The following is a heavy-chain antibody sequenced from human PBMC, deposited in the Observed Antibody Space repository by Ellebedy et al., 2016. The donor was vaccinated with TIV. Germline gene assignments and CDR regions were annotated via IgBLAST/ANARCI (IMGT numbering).Heavy chain of an antibody. D-gene: IGHD4-17*01. Sequence: PGGSLRLSCAASGFTFSGNWMSWVRQAPGKGLEWVANIKQDGSEKYYVDSVKGRFTISRDNAKNSLYLQMNRLRAEDTAVYYCARQTVATSVNDAFDIWGLGTVVTVSS. CDR2: IKQDGSEK. J-gene: IGHJ3*02. V-gene: IGHV3-7*01. CDR3: ARQTVATSVNDAFDI. CDR1: GFTFSGNW.